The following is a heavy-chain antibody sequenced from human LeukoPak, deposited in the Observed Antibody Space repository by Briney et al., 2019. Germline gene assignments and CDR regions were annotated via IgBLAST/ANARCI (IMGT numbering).Heavy chain of an antibody. J-gene: IGHJ6*03. CDR1: GGSISSYY. CDR2: IYYSGST. Sequence: SETLSLTCTVSGGSISSYYWSWIRQPPGKGLEWIGYIYYSGSTNYNPSLKSRVTISIDTSKSQFSLKLTSVTAAATAVYYCARTPPPSYYHRGVGGKDPTVTVSS. CDR3: ARTPPPSYYHRGV. V-gene: IGHV4-59*08.